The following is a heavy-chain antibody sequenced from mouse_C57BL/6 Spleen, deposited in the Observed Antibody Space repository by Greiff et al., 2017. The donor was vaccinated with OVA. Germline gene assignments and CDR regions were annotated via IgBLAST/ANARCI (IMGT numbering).Heavy chain of an antibody. Sequence: VHLVESGAELVRPGASVTLSCKASGYTFTDYEMHWVKQTPVHGLEWIGAIDPETGGTAYNQKFKGKAILTADKSSSTAYMELRSLTSEDSAVYYCTRSSTTVVAPDYWGQGTTLTVSS. D-gene: IGHD1-1*01. CDR3: TRSSTTVVAPDY. CDR2: IDPETGGT. V-gene: IGHV1-15*01. J-gene: IGHJ2*01. CDR1: GYTFTDYE.